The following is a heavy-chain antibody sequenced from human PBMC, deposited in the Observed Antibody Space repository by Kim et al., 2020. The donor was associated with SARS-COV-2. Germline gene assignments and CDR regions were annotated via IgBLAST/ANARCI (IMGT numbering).Heavy chain of an antibody. D-gene: IGHD2-21*02. Sequence: GGSLRLSCAASGFTFSSYGMHWVRQAPGKGLEWVALIWYDGSNKYYVDSVKGRFTISRDDSKNTLYLQMNSLRAEDTAVYYCARDASRNCGGDCFSRYFQHWGQGTLVTVSS. CDR2: IWYDGSNK. V-gene: IGHV3-33*01. CDR1: GFTFSSYG. J-gene: IGHJ1*01. CDR3: ARDASRNCGGDCFSRYFQH.